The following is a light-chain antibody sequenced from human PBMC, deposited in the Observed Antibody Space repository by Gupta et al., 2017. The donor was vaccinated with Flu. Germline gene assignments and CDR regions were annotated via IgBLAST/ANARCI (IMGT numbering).Light chain of an antibody. CDR2: DAS. CDR1: QSIGNY. Sequence: DIQMTQSPSSLSASVGDRITITCRASQSIGNYLNWYQQKPGKAPKRLIYDASILQTGVPSRFSGSESGTDFTLTISRLQPEDFAPYYCQQRYSTPISFGQGTRLEIK. V-gene: IGKV1-39*01. J-gene: IGKJ5*01. CDR3: QQRYSTPIS.